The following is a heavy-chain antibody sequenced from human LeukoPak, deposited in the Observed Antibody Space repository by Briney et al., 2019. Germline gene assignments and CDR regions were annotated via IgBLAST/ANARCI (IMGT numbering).Heavy chain of an antibody. CDR2: IYYSGST. V-gene: IGHV4-59*01. CDR1: GGSMSYYY. CDR3: ARLNAFDI. Sequence: SSETLSLTCTVSGGSMSYYYWSWIRQPPGKGLEWIGYIYYSGSTDYNPSLTSRATISIDTSKNQFSLKLSSVTAADTAVYYCARLNAFDIWGQGTMVTVSS. J-gene: IGHJ3*02.